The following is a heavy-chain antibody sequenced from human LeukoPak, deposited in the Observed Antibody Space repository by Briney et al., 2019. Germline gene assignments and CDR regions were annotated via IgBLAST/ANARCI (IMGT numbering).Heavy chain of an antibody. J-gene: IGHJ4*02. V-gene: IGHV1-69*13. D-gene: IGHD4-17*01. CDR1: GGTFSSYA. CDR2: IIPIFGTA. CDR3: ARMETTAYYFDY. Sequence: ASVKVSCKASGGTFSSYAISWVRQAPGQGLEWMGGIIPIFGTANYAQKFQGRVTITADESTSTAYMELSSLRSEDTAVYYCARMETTAYYFDYWGQGTLVTVSS.